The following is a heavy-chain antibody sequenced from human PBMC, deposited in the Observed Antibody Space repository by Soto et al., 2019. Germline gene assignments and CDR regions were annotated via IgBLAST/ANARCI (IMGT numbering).Heavy chain of an antibody. D-gene: IGHD3-9*01. Sequence: PSETLSLTCAVSGGSISSSNWWSWVRQPPGKGLEWIGEIYHSGSTNYNPSLKSRVTISVDKSKNQFSLKLSSVTAADTAVYYCARVSAILTGYSVDYWGQGTLVTVSS. CDR1: GGSISSSNW. J-gene: IGHJ4*02. CDR2: IYHSGST. CDR3: ARVSAILTGYSVDY. V-gene: IGHV4-4*02.